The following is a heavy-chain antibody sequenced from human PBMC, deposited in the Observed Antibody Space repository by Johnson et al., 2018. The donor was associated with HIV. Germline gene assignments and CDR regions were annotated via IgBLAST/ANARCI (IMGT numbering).Heavy chain of an antibody. D-gene: IGHD7-27*01. CDR1: GFTVRSNY. V-gene: IGHV3-33*08. CDR3: ARGNWGFAFDI. J-gene: IGHJ3*02. CDR2: IWYDGSNK. Sequence: QMQLVESGGGLVKPGGSLRLSCAASGFTVRSNYMSWVRQAPGRGLEWVAVIWYDGSNKYYADSVKGRFTISRDNSKNTLYLQMNSLRAEDTAVYFCARGNWGFAFDIWGQGTMVTVSS.